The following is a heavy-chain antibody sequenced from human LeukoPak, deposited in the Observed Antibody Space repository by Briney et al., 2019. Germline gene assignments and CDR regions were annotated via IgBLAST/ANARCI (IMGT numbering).Heavy chain of an antibody. CDR2: VDPEDGET. V-gene: IGHV1-69-2*01. D-gene: IGHD2-15*01. CDR3: ATGWNRLLNRSFDY. CDR1: GYTLTDYY. J-gene: IGHJ4*02. Sequence: ASVKVSCKVSGYTLTDYYMHWVQQAPGKGLEWMGLVDPEDGETIYAEKFQGRVTITADTSTDTAYMELSSLRSEDTAVYYCATGWNRLLNRSFDYWGQGTLVTVSS.